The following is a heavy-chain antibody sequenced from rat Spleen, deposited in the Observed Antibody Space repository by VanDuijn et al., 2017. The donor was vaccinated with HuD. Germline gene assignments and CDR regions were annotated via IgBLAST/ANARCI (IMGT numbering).Heavy chain of an antibody. J-gene: IGHJ2*01. CDR2: MWTNGDT. Sequence: QVQLKESGPGLVQPSQTLSLTCTVSGFSISSYGVIWVRQPPGKGLEWMGVMWTNGDTSYNSALKSRLSISRDTSKSQVFLKMSSLQTEDTATYYCASLTTGIPLDYWYFDFWGQGVMVTVSS. CDR1: GFSISSYG. D-gene: IGHD1-9*01. CDR3: ASLTTGIPLDYWYFDF. V-gene: IGHV2-32*01.